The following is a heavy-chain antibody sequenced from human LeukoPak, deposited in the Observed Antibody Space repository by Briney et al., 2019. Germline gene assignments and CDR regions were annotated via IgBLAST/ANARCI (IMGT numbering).Heavy chain of an antibody. Sequence: PRGSLRLSCAASGFTFSSYWIHWVRQAPGKGLVWVSRINSDGSSTSYADSVKGRFTISRDNAKNTLYLQMNSLRAEDTAVYYCARGRLRGDFDYWGQGTLVTVSS. J-gene: IGHJ4*02. D-gene: IGHD2-21*01. V-gene: IGHV3-74*01. CDR2: INSDGSST. CDR1: GFTFSSYW. CDR3: ARGRLRGDFDY.